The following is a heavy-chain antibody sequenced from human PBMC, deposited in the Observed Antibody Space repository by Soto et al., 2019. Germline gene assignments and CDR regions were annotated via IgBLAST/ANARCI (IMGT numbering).Heavy chain of an antibody. CDR3: ARDPPPTVVTPSVGY. D-gene: IGHD4-17*01. Sequence: GQLVQSGAEVKKPASSVKVSCKASGGTLSSYAISWVRQAPGQGLEWMGGIIPIFGTANYAQKFQGRVTITVDESTSTAYMELSSLRSEDTAVYYCARDPPPTVVTPSVGYWGQGTLVTVSS. CDR1: GGTLSSYA. J-gene: IGHJ4*02. CDR2: IIPIFGTA. V-gene: IGHV1-69*01.